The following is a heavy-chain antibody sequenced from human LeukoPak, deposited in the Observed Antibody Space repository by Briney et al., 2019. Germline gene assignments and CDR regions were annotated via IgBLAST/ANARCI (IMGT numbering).Heavy chain of an antibody. J-gene: IGHJ4*02. CDR1: GFTFSTYA. D-gene: IGHD6-13*01. CDR3: ARDLRAGTGGDY. Sequence: GRSLRLSCAGSGFTFSTYAMQWVRQAPGKGLEWVGVTSYDGISKYYADSVKGRFTISRDNSKNMLYLQMNSLRADDTAVYYCARDLRAGTGGDYWGQGTLVTVSS. V-gene: IGHV3-30-3*01. CDR2: TSYDGISK.